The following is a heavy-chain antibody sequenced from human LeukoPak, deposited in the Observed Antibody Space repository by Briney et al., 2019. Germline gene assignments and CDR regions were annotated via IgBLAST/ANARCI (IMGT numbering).Heavy chain of an antibody. CDR2: ITESGDNT. CDR3: ATDYTPYVGASAD. CDR1: GLTFSSYA. Sequence: GGSLRLSCAASGLTFSSYAMSWVRQTPGKGLEWVSTITESGDNTHYTESVKGRFTFSRDNSRNTMYLQMNSLRAEDTAIYYCATDYTPYVGASADWGQGTLVTVSS. J-gene: IGHJ4*02. V-gene: IGHV3-23*01. D-gene: IGHD1-26*01.